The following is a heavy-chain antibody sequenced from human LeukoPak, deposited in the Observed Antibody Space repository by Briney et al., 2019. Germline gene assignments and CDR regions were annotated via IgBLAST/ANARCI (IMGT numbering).Heavy chain of an antibody. D-gene: IGHD5-18*01. Sequence: GRSLRLSCAASGFTFSSYGMHWVRQAPGKGLEWVAVIWYDGSNKYYADSVKGRFAISRDNSKNTLYLQMNSLRAEDTAVYYCAREDRIQLWLTDYWGQGTLVTVSS. CDR2: IWYDGSNK. CDR3: AREDRIQLWLTDY. CDR1: GFTFSSYG. J-gene: IGHJ4*02. V-gene: IGHV3-33*01.